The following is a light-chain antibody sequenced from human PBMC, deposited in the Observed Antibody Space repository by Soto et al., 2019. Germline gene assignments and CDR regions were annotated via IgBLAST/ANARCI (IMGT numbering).Light chain of an antibody. CDR1: SPNIGAGYD. CDR2: GNT. CDR3: QSYDSSLSVVV. V-gene: IGLV1-40*01. Sequence: QSVLTQPPSVSGAPGQRVTISCTGSSPNIGAGYDVHWYQHLPGTAPKLLIYGNTNRPSGVPDRFSGSKSGTSASLAITGLQAEDEADYYCQSYDSSLSVVVFGGGTKVTVL. J-gene: IGLJ2*01.